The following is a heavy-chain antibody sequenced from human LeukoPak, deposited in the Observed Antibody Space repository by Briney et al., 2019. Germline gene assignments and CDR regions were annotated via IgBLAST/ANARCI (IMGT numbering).Heavy chain of an antibody. J-gene: IGHJ4*02. D-gene: IGHD1-26*01. CDR3: ATDKIMGATFFDY. Sequence: GGSLRLSWAASGFTFNTYWMSWVRQAPGKGLGWVANIKQEGSEKYYVDSVKGRFTISRDNAKNSLYLQMASLIAEDTAVYYCATDKIMGATFFDYGGQATLVTVYS. V-gene: IGHV3-7*01. CDR1: GFTFNTYW. CDR2: IKQEGSEK.